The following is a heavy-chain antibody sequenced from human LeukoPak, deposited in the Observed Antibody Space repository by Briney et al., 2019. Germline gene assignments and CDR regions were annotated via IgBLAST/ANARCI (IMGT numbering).Heavy chain of an antibody. CDR2: IRYSGST. J-gene: IGHJ5*02. D-gene: IGHD3-9*01. CDR3: ARAGRDILLENWFDP. CDR1: GDSIGGYY. V-gene: IGHV4-59*12. Sequence: SETLSLTCTVSGDSIGGYYWSWIRQPPGKGLEWIGYIRYSGSTNYNPSLKSRVTISVDTSENQFSLKLSSVTAADTAVYYCARAGRDILLENWFDPWGQGTLVTVSS.